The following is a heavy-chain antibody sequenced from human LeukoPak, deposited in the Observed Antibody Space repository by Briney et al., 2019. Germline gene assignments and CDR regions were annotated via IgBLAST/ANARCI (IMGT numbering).Heavy chain of an antibody. CDR3: AKDGVSGIAARFDY. Sequence: GGSLRLSCAASGFTFSSYAMSWVRQAPGKGLEWVSGISGSGGSTYYADSVKGRFTISRDNSKNTLYLQMDSLRAEDTAVYYCAKDGVSGIAARFDYWGQGTLVTVSS. D-gene: IGHD6-6*01. CDR2: ISGSGGST. CDR1: GFTFSSYA. J-gene: IGHJ4*02. V-gene: IGHV3-23*01.